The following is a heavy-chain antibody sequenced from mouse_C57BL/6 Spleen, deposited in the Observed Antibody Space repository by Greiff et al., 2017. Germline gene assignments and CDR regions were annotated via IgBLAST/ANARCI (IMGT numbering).Heavy chain of an antibody. CDR3: ARNYGSSLFAY. D-gene: IGHD1-1*01. CDR1: GFTFSDYG. CDR2: ISSGSSTI. Sequence: EVKVVESGGGLVKPGGSLKLSCAASGFTFSDYGMHWVRQAPEKGLEWVAYISSGSSTIYYADTVKGRFTISRDNAKNTLFLQMTSLRSEDTAMYYCARNYGSSLFAYWGQGTLVTVSA. J-gene: IGHJ3*01. V-gene: IGHV5-17*01.